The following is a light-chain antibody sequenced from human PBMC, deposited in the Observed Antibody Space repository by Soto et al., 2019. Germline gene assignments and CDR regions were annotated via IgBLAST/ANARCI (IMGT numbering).Light chain of an antibody. CDR3: QHEGSSEII. CDR1: QSPTNSF. J-gene: IGKJ5*01. Sequence: VVSIAPVTLSPSPRHRPALSYMTSQSPTNSFIAWYQQRPGQAPRLLIYDTSSRASGIPDRFSGSGSGTDFTLTICRLETEDFALFCCQHEGSSEIIFCQGTLLEIK. CDR2: DTS. V-gene: IGKV3-20*01.